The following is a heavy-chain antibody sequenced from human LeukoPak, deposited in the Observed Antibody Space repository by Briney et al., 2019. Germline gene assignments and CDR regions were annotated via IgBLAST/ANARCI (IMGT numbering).Heavy chain of an antibody. CDR1: GFTFTNYA. V-gene: IGHV3-23*01. D-gene: IGHD3-10*01. J-gene: IGHJ4*02. CDR3: AKSRGSATYYRGNDY. CDR2: MSNSGDKT. Sequence: GGSLRLSCAASGFTFTNYAMTWVRQAPGKGLEWVSSMSNSGDKTYYAESVKGRFTTSRDNSKSTLYLQMNSVEAEDTAVYYCAKSRGSATYYRGNDYWGQGTLVTVSS.